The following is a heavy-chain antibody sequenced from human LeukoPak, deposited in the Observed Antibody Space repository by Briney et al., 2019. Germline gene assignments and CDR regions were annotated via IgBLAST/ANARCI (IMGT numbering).Heavy chain of an antibody. Sequence: SETLSLTCAVYGGSFSDYYWSWIRQPPGKGLEWIGEINHSGGTNYNPSLKSRVTISVDTSKNQFSLKLSSVTAADTAVYYCARGRPEGSGWYRPYYYVDVWGKGPTVTVSS. J-gene: IGHJ6*03. CDR3: ARGRPEGSGWYRPYYYVDV. CDR2: INHSGGT. CDR1: GGSFSDYY. V-gene: IGHV4-34*01. D-gene: IGHD6-19*01.